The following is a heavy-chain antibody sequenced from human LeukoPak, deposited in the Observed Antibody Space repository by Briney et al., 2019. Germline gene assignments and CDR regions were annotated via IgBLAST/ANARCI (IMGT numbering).Heavy chain of an antibody. CDR3: ARKRGYYGSGSYLAFDI. J-gene: IGHJ3*02. CDR2: MNHSGST. D-gene: IGHD3-10*01. Sequence: SETLSLTCAVYGGSFSGYYWSWIRQPPGKGVEWSGEMNHSGSTNYYPSRKRGVNISVDTSKNQLSLKLSSVTAADTAVYYCARKRGYYGSGSYLAFDIWGQGTMVTVSS. CDR1: GGSFSGYY. V-gene: IGHV4-34*01.